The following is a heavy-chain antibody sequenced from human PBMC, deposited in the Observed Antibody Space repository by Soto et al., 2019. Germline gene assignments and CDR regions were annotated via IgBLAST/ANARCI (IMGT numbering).Heavy chain of an antibody. J-gene: IGHJ4*02. D-gene: IGHD1-1*01. CDR3: ARGRRGTTKPGFDY. CDR2: INHSGIT. CDR1: GGSFSGYY. Sequence: SETLSLTCAVYGGSFSGYYCSWIRQPPWKGLEWIGEINHSGITNYNPSLKSRVTISVETSKNQFSLKLSSVTAADTAVYYCARGRRGTTKPGFDYWGQGTLVPVCS. V-gene: IGHV4-34*01.